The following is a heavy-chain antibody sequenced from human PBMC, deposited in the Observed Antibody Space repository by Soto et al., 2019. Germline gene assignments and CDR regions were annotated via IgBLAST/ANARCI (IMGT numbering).Heavy chain of an antibody. CDR3: AKASVWYPYFDS. V-gene: IGHV3-23*01. Sequence: EAQLLESGGDLEQPGGSLRLSCAASEFSFDDYAMSWVRQAPGKGLEWVSSITYTGVSTYYADSVKGRFTISRDNSKDTLYLQMNSLRAEDTAIYYCAKASVWYPYFDSWGQGTLVTVSS. J-gene: IGHJ4*02. CDR1: EFSFDDYA. D-gene: IGHD6-13*01. CDR2: ITYTGVST.